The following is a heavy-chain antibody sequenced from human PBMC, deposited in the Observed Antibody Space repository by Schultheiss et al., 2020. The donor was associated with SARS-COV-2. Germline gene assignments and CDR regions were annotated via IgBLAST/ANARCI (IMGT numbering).Heavy chain of an antibody. CDR1: GGSISSSSYY. Sequence: SETLSLTCTVSGGSISSSSYYWGWIRQPPGKGLEWIGSIYTSGSTNYNPSLKSRVTMSVDTSKNQFSLKLSSVTAADTAVYYCARFHTGGSGSYLTPDYYYGMDVWGQGTTVTVSS. J-gene: IGHJ6*02. CDR3: ARFHTGGSGSYLTPDYYYGMDV. V-gene: IGHV4-39*07. CDR2: IYTSGST. D-gene: IGHD3-10*01.